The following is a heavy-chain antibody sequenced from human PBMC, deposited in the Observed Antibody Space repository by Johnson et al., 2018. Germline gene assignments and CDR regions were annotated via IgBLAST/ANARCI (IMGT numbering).Heavy chain of an antibody. CDR1: GGSISTYY. V-gene: IGHV4-59*03. CDR2: IHYTGST. Sequence: QVQLQESGPGLVKPSETLSLPCTISGGSISTYYWNWIRQPPGKGLEWIGYIHYTGSTNYNPSLKSRVTISVDTSKNQFSPKLSSVTAADTAVYYCARRERQAVACDIWGQGTMVTVSS. J-gene: IGHJ3*02. CDR3: ARRERQAVACDI. D-gene: IGHD1-14*01.